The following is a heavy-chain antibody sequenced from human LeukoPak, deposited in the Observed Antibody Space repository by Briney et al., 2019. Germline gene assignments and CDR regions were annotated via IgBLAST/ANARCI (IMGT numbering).Heavy chain of an antibody. CDR3: ARDGPYYYDSSGYDY. V-gene: IGHV3-11*01. CDR2: ISSSGSTI. Sequence: GGSLRLSCAASGFTFSDYYMSWTRQAPGKGLEWVSYISSSGSTIYYADSVKGRFTISRDNAKNSLYLQMNSLRAEDTAVYYCARDGPYYYDSSGYDYWGQGTLVTVSS. J-gene: IGHJ4*02. CDR1: GFTFSDYY. D-gene: IGHD3-22*01.